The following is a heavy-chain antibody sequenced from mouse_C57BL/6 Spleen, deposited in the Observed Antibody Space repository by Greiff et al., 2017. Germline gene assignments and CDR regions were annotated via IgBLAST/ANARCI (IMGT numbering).Heavy chain of an antibody. CDR2: IDPAGSYT. Sequence: VQLQQPGAELVMPGASVKLSCKASGYTFTSYWMHWVKQRPGQGLEWIGEIDPAGSYTNYNQKFKGKSTLTVDKSSSTAYMQLSSLTSEDSAVYYCARNITRVVENFDVWGTGTTVTVSS. J-gene: IGHJ1*03. CDR1: GYTFTSYW. D-gene: IGHD1-1*01. CDR3: ARNITRVVENFDV. V-gene: IGHV1-69*01.